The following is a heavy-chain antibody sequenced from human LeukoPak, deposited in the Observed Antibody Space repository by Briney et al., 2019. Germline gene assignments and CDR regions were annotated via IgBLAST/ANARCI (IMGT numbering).Heavy chain of an antibody. CDR2: IKTDGSIT. V-gene: IGHV3-74*01. D-gene: IGHD1-26*01. CDR1: GFSFSVYW. CDR3: ARDSWELLGFDP. Sequence: QPGGSLRLSCAASGFSFSVYWMHWVRQAPGKGPVWVSRIKTDGSITDYADSVKGRFTISRDNAMNTVYLQMNSLRAEDTAVYYCARDSWELLGFDPWGQGTLVTVSS. J-gene: IGHJ5*02.